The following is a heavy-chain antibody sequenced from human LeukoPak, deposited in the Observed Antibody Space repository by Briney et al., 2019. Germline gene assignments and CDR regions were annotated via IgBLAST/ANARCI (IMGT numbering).Heavy chain of an antibody. V-gene: IGHV3-48*01. D-gene: IGHD3-3*01. J-gene: IGHJ4*02. Sequence: GGSLRLSCAASGFSFNTYSMNWVRQAPGKGLEWVSYISSSSSTIYYPDSVKGRFTISRDNAKNSLYLQMNSLRAEDTAVYYCARDYDFWSGHFDYWGQGTLVTVSS. CDR1: GFSFNTYS. CDR2: ISSSSSTI. CDR3: ARDYDFWSGHFDY.